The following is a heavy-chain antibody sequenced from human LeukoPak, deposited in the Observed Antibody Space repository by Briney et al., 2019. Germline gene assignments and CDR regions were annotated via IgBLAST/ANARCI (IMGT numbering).Heavy chain of an antibody. D-gene: IGHD4-17*01. J-gene: IGHJ6*02. CDR3: AREDPQTTVPEGMDV. CDR1: GGSISSYY. CDR2: IYYSGTT. V-gene: IGHV4-59*01. Sequence: SETLSLTCAVSGGSISSYYWSWIRQPPGKGLEWIGYIYYSGTTNYNPSPKSRVTISVDTSKNQFSLQLRSVTAADTAVYYCAREDPQTTVPEGMDVWGQGTTVTVSS.